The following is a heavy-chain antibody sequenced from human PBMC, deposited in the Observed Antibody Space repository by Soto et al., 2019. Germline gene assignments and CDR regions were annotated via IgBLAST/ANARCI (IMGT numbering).Heavy chain of an antibody. V-gene: IGHV3-23*01. Sequence: EVQVLESGGGLVQPGGSLKLSCSASAINFRSYAMSWVRQAPGKGLEWVSAVGGSGSDTYYADFVKGRFTVSRDDSKNTLYLSISSLRVEDTAIYFCAKRQSFDFWSGYLPFFDYWGQGTPVTVSS. CDR2: VGGSGSDT. CDR1: AINFRSYA. D-gene: IGHD3-3*01. J-gene: IGHJ4*02. CDR3: AKRQSFDFWSGYLPFFDY.